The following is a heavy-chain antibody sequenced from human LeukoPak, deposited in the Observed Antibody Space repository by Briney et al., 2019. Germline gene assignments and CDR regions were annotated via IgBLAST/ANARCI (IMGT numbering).Heavy chain of an antibody. CDR2: INHSGST. CDR3: ARETTTYCSSTGCHNWFDP. J-gene: IGHJ5*02. CDR1: GGSFSGYY. D-gene: IGHD2-2*01. Sequence: PSETLSLTCAVYGGSFSGYYWSWIRQPLGKGLEWIGEINHSGSTNYNPSLKSRVTISVDTSKNQFSLKLSSVTAADTAVYYCARETTTYCSSTGCHNWFDPWGQGTLVTVSS. V-gene: IGHV4-34*01.